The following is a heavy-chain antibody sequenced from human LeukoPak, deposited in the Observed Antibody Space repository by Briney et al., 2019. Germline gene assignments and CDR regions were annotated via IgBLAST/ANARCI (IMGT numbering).Heavy chain of an antibody. CDR2: IYYSGST. J-gene: IGHJ4*02. CDR1: GGSISSSSYY. Sequence: SETLSLTCTVSGGSISSSSYYWGWLRQPPGKGLEWIGSIYYSGSTYYNPSLKSRVTISVDTSKNQFSLKLSSVTAADTAVYYCASTRWLQFDYWGQGTLVTVSS. D-gene: IGHD5-12*01. V-gene: IGHV4-39*01. CDR3: ASTRWLQFDY.